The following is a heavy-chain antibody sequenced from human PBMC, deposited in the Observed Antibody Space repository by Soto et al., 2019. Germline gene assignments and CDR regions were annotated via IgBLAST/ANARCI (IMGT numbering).Heavy chain of an antibody. CDR3: ARADCISTSCPARYYYGMDV. Sequence: QVQLVQSGAEVKKPGSSVKVSCKASGGTFSSYAISWVRQAPGQGLEWMGGIIPIFGTANYAQKFQGRVTITADESTSTAYMERSSLRSEDTAVYYCARADCISTSCPARYYYGMDVWSQGTTVTVSS. CDR2: IIPIFGTA. V-gene: IGHV1-69*12. CDR1: GGTFSSYA. D-gene: IGHD2-2*01. J-gene: IGHJ6*02.